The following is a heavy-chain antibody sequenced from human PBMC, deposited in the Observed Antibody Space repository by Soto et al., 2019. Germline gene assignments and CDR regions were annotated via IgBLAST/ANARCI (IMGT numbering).Heavy chain of an antibody. V-gene: IGHV3-30-3*01. CDR1: GFTFSSYA. CDR3: ARDKGSVYYGSGSYYERYGMDV. J-gene: IGHJ6*01. D-gene: IGHD3-10*01. Sequence: SLRRSCAAAGFTFSSYARLWVRHAPGKGLEWVAVISYDGSNKYYADSVKGRFTISRDNSKKKLYLQMNSLRAEDTAVYYCARDKGSVYYGSGSYYERYGMDVWGKGT. CDR2: ISYDGSNK.